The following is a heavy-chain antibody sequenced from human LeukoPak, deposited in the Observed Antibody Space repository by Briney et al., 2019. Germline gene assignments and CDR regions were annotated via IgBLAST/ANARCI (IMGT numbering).Heavy chain of an antibody. J-gene: IGHJ4*02. CDR3: TTVYLTGEGNDY. CDR2: IKSKTDGGTT. Sequence: GGSLRLSCAASGFIFSNAWMNWVRQAPGKGLGWVGRIKSKTDGGTTDYAAPVKGRFIISRDDSKNTLYLQMNSLKTEDTALYYCTTVYLTGEGNDYWGQGTLVTVSS. V-gene: IGHV3-15*07. CDR1: GFIFSNAW. D-gene: IGHD3-9*01.